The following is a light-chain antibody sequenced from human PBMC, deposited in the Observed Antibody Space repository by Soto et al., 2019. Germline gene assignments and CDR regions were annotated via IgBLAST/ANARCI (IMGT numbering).Light chain of an antibody. CDR3: RSLGCSSGV. CDR1: SSDVVGYNY. Sequence: QSALTQPASASGSPGQSVTISCTGTSSDVVGYNYVSWYQQHPGKPPQLMIYEVSKRPSGVPDRFSGSNSGNTASLTVSGLQDEDEAYYYCRSLGCSSGVFGGGTKLTVL. CDR2: EVS. J-gene: IGLJ2*01. V-gene: IGLV2-8*01.